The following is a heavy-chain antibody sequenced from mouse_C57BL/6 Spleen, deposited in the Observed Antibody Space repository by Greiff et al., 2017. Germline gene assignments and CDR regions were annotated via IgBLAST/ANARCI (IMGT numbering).Heavy chain of an antibody. Sequence: VQLQQSGAELVRPGASVKLSCTASGFTIKDYYMHWVKQRPEQGLEWIGRIDPEDGDTEYAPKFQGKATMTADTSSNTAYLQLSSLTSEDTAVYYCTTWGTTVPYFDYWGQGTTLTVSS. CDR3: TTWGTTVPYFDY. CDR2: IDPEDGDT. V-gene: IGHV14-1*01. J-gene: IGHJ2*01. D-gene: IGHD1-1*01. CDR1: GFTIKDYY.